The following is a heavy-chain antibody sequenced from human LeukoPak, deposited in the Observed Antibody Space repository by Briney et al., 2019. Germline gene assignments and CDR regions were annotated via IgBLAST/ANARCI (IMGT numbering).Heavy chain of an antibody. CDR2: IYYTVAT. V-gene: IGHV4-59*01. J-gene: IGHJ4*02. CDR1: GGSISSYY. Sequence: SETLSLTCTVSGGSISSYYWGCIWLPPGPRLEWFGCIYYTVATYYNPTLKSPVTISLDTSKNQFSLKLSSVTAADAAVYYCARAGYSYGTGYYFDYWGQGALVTVSP. CDR3: ARAGYSYGTGYYFDY. D-gene: IGHD5-18*01.